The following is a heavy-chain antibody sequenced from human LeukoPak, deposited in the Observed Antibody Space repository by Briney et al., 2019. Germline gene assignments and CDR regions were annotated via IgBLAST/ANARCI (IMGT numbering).Heavy chain of an antibody. J-gene: IGHJ4*02. CDR3: ARVWGGYSGSDY. Sequence: PSETLSLTCTVSGGSMNTYYWNWIRHPPGKRLEWIGFISHSGTTNYNPSLKSRVTMSVDTSKNQFTLNLSSVTAADTAVYYCARVWGGYSGSDYWGQETLVTVSS. CDR1: GGSMNTYY. V-gene: IGHV4-59*01. D-gene: IGHD5-12*01. CDR2: ISHSGTT.